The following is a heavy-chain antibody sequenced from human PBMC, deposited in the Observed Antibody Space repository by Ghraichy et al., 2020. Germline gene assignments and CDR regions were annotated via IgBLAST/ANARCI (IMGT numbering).Heavy chain of an antibody. J-gene: IGHJ4*02. V-gene: IGHV4-59*01. CDR3: ARIYGDYEADEDY. CDR2: IYYSGST. Sequence: SETLSLTCTVSGGSISSYYWSWIRQPPGKGLEWIGYIYYSGSTNYNPSLKSRVTISVDTSKNQFSLKLSSVTAADTAVYYCARIYGDYEADEDYWGQGTLVTVSS. D-gene: IGHD4-17*01. CDR1: GGSISSYY.